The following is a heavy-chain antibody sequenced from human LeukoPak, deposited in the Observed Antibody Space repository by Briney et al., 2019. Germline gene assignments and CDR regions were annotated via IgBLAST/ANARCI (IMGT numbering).Heavy chain of an antibody. Sequence: ASAKVSCKASGYTFTSYDINWVRQAPGQGLEWMGWMNPNSGNTGYAQKFQGRVTMTRNTSISTTYMELSSLRSEDTAVYYCARAIVRGLKVIGYWGQGTLVTVSS. D-gene: IGHD3-10*01. V-gene: IGHV1-8*01. CDR1: GYTFTSYD. CDR3: ARAIVRGLKVIGY. CDR2: MNPNSGNT. J-gene: IGHJ4*02.